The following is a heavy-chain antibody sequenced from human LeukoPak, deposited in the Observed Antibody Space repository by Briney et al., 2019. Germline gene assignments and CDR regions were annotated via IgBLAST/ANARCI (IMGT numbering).Heavy chain of an antibody. CDR2: IYYSGST. Sequence: SQTLSLTCTVSGGSISSSSYYWGWIRQPPGKGLEWIGSIYYSGSTYYNPSLKSRVTISLDTSKNQFSLKLSSVTAADTAFYYCARRGGGYFDYWGQGTLVTVSS. CDR3: ARRGGGYFDY. J-gene: IGHJ4*02. V-gene: IGHV4-39*07. CDR1: GGSISSSSYY. D-gene: IGHD3-16*01.